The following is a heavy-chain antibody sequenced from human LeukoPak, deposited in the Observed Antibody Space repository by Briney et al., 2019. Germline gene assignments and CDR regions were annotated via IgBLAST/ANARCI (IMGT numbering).Heavy chain of an antibody. Sequence: SETLSLTCAVYGGSFSGYYWSWIRQPPAKGLEWIGEINHSGSTNYNPSLKSRVTISVDTSKNQFSLKLSSVTAADTAVYYCARPRRGSSGWYGYFQHWGQGTLVTVSS. CDR2: INHSGST. V-gene: IGHV4-34*01. D-gene: IGHD6-19*01. CDR3: ARPRRGSSGWYGYFQH. CDR1: GGSFSGYY. J-gene: IGHJ1*01.